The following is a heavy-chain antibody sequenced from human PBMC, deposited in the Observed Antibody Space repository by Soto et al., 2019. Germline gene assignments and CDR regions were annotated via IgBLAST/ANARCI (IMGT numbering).Heavy chain of an antibody. Sequence: QVQLVQSGAEVKKPGASVKVSCKASGYTFTSYAMHWVRQAPGQRLEWMGWINAGNGNTKYSQKFQGRVTITRDTXAXXAYMELSSLRSEDTAVYYCATYYDDSSGYYNWFDPWGQGTLVTVSS. CDR2: INAGNGNT. V-gene: IGHV1-3*01. CDR1: GYTFTSYA. CDR3: ATYYDDSSGYYNWFDP. D-gene: IGHD3-22*01. J-gene: IGHJ5*02.